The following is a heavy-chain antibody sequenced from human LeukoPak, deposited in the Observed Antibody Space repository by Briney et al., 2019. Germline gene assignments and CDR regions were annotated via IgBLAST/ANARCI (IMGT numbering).Heavy chain of an antibody. D-gene: IGHD3-10*01. Sequence: GGSLRLSCAASGFTFSRHGMHWVRQAPGKGLEWVAVIGSDGKTAVYADSVKGRFAISRDNTNNAVYLQMNSLRGEDTVVYHCAKEDYDGSGSYYTHWGQGTLVSVSS. CDR3: AKEDYDGSGSYYTH. V-gene: IGHV3-30*18. CDR2: IGSDGKTA. CDR1: GFTFSRHG. J-gene: IGHJ4*02.